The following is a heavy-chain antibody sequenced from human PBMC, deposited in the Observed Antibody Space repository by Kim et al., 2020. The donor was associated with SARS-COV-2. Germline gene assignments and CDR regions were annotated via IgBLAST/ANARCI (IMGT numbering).Heavy chain of an antibody. V-gene: IGHV3-30*18. J-gene: IGHJ4*02. Sequence: GGSLRLSCVVSGLTFTTYGMHWVRQAPGKGLEWVAVISFDGSNTYYIDSVKGRFTISRDTSKNTLYLHMNSLRADDTAVYYCAKSPVGYLYYFDYWGQGTRVTVSS. CDR3: AKSPVGYLYYFDY. D-gene: IGHD1-26*01. CDR1: GLTFTTYG. CDR2: ISFDGSNT.